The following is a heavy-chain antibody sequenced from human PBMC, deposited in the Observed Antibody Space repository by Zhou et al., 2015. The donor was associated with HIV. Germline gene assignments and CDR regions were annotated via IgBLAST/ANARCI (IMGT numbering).Heavy chain of an antibody. J-gene: IGHJ6*02. CDR2: IIPILDRT. CDR1: GGSFSNDG. Sequence: QVQLVQSGAEVKKPGSSVKVSCKASGGSFSNDGITWVRQAPGQGLEWMGGIIPILDRTNYAHKFQGRVTITADRSTSTAYMDLRSLRSDDTAIYYCARDRSYDYVWGSYRTPYYYYGMDVWGQGTTVTVSS. CDR3: ARDRSYDYVWGSYRTPYYYYGMDV. D-gene: IGHD3-16*02. V-gene: IGHV1-69*06.